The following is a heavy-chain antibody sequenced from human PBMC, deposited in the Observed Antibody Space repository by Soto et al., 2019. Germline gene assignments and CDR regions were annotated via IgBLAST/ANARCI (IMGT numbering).Heavy chain of an antibody. Sequence: ASVNVSCKASGGTFSSYAISWVRQAPGQGLEWMGGIIPMFDAANYAQKFQGRVTITADESTSTAYMELISLTSDDTAVYYCARGYASGSYYYSVMDVWGQGTTVAVSS. V-gene: IGHV1-69*13. CDR2: IIPMFDAA. CDR3: ARGYASGSYYYSVMDV. J-gene: IGHJ6*02. D-gene: IGHD3-10*01. CDR1: GGTFSSYA.